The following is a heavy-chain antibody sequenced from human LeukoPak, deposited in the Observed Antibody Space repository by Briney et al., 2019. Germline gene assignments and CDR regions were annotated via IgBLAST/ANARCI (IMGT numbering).Heavy chain of an antibody. V-gene: IGHV3-64*01. CDR1: GFTFSSYA. D-gene: IGHD6-19*01. CDR2: ISYDGTGT. CDR3: ARVGASGWFAY. Sequence: GGSLRPSCAASGFTFSSYAIHWVRRAPGKGLEYVSGISYDGTGTYYANSVKGRFTISRDNSRNTLYLQMGSLRAEDMAVYYCARVGASGWFAYWGQGTLVTVSS. J-gene: IGHJ5*01.